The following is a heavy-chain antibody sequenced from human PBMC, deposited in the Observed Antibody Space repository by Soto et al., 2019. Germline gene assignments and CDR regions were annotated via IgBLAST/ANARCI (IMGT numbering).Heavy chain of an antibody. CDR3: ARGNHRWLQLWYFDL. Sequence: QVQLVQSGAEVKKPGSSVPVSCKASGGTFSSYTISWVRQAPGQGLEWMGGIIPIFGTANYAQKFQGRVTITADEATSTAYMELSSLRSEDTAVYYCARGNHRWLQLWYFDLCVRGTLVTVSS. V-gene: IGHV1-69*12. J-gene: IGHJ2*01. D-gene: IGHD5-12*01. CDR2: IIPIFGTA. CDR1: GGTFSSYT.